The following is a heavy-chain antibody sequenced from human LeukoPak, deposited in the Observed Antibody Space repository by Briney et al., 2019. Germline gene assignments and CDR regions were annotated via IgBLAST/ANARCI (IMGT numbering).Heavy chain of an antibody. CDR3: AREGCTGGTCYSPPY. V-gene: IGHV1-2*02. Sequence: ASVKVSCKASGYTFSDYYIHWVRQAPGQGLEWMGRINPNNGRTDYAQKFQDRVTMTRDTSISTAYMELSSLRSDDTAVYYCAREGCTGGTCYSPPYWGQGTLVTVPS. D-gene: IGHD2-15*01. CDR2: INPNNGRT. CDR1: GYTFSDYY. J-gene: IGHJ4*02.